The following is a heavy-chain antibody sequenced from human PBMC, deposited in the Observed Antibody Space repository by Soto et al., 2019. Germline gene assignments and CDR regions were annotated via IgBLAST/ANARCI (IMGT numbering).Heavy chain of an antibody. J-gene: IGHJ3*02. D-gene: IGHD2-21*02. Sequence: FLRLSCAASGFTFSSYGMHWVRQAPGKGLEWVAVIWYDGSNKYYADSVKGRFTISRDNSKNTLYLQMNSLRAEDTAVYYCARDPHCGGDCLDDAFDIWGQGTMVTVSS. V-gene: IGHV3-33*01. CDR2: IWYDGSNK. CDR1: GFTFSSYG. CDR3: ARDPHCGGDCLDDAFDI.